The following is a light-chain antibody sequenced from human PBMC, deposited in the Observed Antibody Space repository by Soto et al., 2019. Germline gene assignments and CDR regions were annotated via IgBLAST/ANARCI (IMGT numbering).Light chain of an antibody. J-gene: IGLJ1*01. CDR1: SSDVGGYNY. CDR2: DVS. CDR3: CSYAGSYTFI. Sequence: QSALTQPRSVSGSPGQSVTISCTGTSSDVGGYNYVSWYQQHPGKAPKLMIYDVSKRPSGVPDRFYGCKSGNTASLTISGLQAEDEAYYYCCSYAGSYTFIFGTGTKLTVL. V-gene: IGLV2-11*01.